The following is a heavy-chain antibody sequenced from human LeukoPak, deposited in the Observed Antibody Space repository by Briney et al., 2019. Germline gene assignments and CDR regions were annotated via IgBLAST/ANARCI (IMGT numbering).Heavy chain of an antibody. V-gene: IGHV3-30*04. J-gene: IGHJ4*02. CDR1: GFTFSSYA. Sequence: GRSLRLFCAASGFTFSSYAMHWVRQAPGKGLERVAVISYDGSNKYYADSVKGRFTISRDNSKNTLYLQMNSLRAEDTAVYYCASGPGKYRLRYWGQGTLVTVSS. CDR2: ISYDGSNK. CDR3: ASGPGKYRLRY. D-gene: IGHD5-12*01.